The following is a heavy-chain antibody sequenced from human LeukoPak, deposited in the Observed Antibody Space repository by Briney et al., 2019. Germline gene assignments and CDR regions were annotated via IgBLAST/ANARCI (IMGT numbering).Heavy chain of an antibody. CDR2: IRNDGSNE. D-gene: IGHD7-27*01. V-gene: IGHV3-30*02. Sequence: GGSLRLSCAASGFTFSSYAMSWVRQAPGKGLEWVAFIRNDGSNEYYADSVKGRFTISRDKSKNTLYLQMNSLRVEDTAVYYCARSSLGDYWGQGTLVTVSS. J-gene: IGHJ4*02. CDR1: GFTFSSYA. CDR3: ARSSLGDY.